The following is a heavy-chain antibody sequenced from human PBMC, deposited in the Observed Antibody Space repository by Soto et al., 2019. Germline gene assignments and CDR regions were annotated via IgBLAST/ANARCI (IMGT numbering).Heavy chain of an antibody. V-gene: IGHV1-2*02. D-gene: IGHD3-3*01. Sequence: ASVKVSCKTSEYSFGDYYLHWVRQAPEQGLEWMGWINLNDGGTNSPRKFQGRLTMTRDKSITTVYMELSRLRSDDTAVYFCVRDAPSHQSIFDPWGPGTLVTVYS. CDR1: EYSFGDYY. CDR3: VRDAPSHQSIFDP. J-gene: IGHJ5*02. CDR2: INLNDGGT.